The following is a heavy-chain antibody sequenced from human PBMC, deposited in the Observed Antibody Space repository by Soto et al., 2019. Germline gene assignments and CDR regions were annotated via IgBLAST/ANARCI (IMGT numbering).Heavy chain of an antibody. Sequence: QVQLVESGGGVVQPGKSLRLSCAASGFTFSAYAVHWVRRAPGKGLEWVAVISYDEISKYYADSVKGRFTISRDNSKNTLYLQMNSLRPEDTAVYYCARGYQTGDVDCWGQGTLVTDSS. CDR3: ARGYQTGDVDC. V-gene: IGHV3-30-3*01. CDR2: ISYDEISK. D-gene: IGHD1-1*01. J-gene: IGHJ4*02. CDR1: GFTFSAYA.